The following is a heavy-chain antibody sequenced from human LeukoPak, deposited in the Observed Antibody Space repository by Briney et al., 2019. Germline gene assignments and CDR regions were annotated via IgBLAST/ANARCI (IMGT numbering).Heavy chain of an antibody. CDR1: GYTFSNYG. D-gene: IGHD4-17*01. Sequence: PGRSLRLSCAASGYTFSNYGIHWVRQAPGKGLEWVAVISSDGSTKYYADSVKGRFTISRDNSKNTLYLEMNSLRPEDTAVYYCAKIAPASTPYGVLDYWGQGTLVTVSS. J-gene: IGHJ4*02. CDR2: ISSDGSTK. V-gene: IGHV3-30*18. CDR3: AKIAPASTPYGVLDY.